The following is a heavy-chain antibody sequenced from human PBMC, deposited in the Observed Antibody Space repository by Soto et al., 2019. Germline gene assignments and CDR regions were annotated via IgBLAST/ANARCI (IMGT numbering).Heavy chain of an antibody. J-gene: IGHJ6*02. CDR2: INHSGST. V-gene: IGHV4-38-2*02. Sequence: PSETLSLTCSVSGYSISSGFYWSLIRQPPGKGLEWIGEINHSGSTYYNPSLKSRVTISVDTSKNQFSLKMTSVTAADTAVYYCARGRGGSFSYYYYYGMDVWGQGTTVTVSS. D-gene: IGHD1-26*01. CDR3: ARGRGGSFSYYYYYGMDV. CDR1: GYSISSGFY.